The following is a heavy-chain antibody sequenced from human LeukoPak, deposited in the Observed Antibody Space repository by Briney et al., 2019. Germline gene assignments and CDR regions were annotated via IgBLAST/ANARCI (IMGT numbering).Heavy chain of an antibody. D-gene: IGHD2-21*02. J-gene: IGHJ6*02. Sequence: SETLSLTCTVSGCSSSSYYWSWIRQPPGKGLEWIGYIYYSGSTNYNPSLKSRVTISVDTSKNQFSLKLSSVTAADTAVYYCARNVAYCGGDCYSANYYYYYGMDVWGQGTTVTVSS. V-gene: IGHV4-59*01. CDR3: ARNVAYCGGDCYSANYYYYYGMDV. CDR2: IYYSGST. CDR1: GCSSSSYY.